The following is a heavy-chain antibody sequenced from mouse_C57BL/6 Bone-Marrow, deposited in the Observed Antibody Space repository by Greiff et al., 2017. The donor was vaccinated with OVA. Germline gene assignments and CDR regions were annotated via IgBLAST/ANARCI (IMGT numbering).Heavy chain of an antibody. V-gene: IGHV1-15*01. D-gene: IGHD2-5*01. CDR3: TRSYRNYGDFDY. CDR1: GYTFPDYE. CDR2: IDPETGGT. Sequence: VPVVESGAELVWPGASVTLSCKASGYTFPDYEMHWVKQTPVHGLAWICAIDPETGGTAYNQKFKGKAILTADKSSSTAYMELRSLTSEDSAVYYGTRSYRNYGDFDYWGKGTTLTVSA. J-gene: IGHJ2*01.